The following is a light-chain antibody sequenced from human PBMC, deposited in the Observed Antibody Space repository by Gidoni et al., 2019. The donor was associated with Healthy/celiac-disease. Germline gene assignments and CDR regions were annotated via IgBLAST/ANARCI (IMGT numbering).Light chain of an antibody. CDR3: QQSYSTLTWT. CDR2: AAS. CDR1: QSTSSY. V-gene: IGKV1-39*01. Sequence: DIQMTQSPSSLSSSVGDRVTITCRASQSTSSYLNWYQQKPGKAPKLLIYAASSLQSGVPSRFSGSGSGTDFTLTISSLQPEDFVTYYCQQSYSTLTWTFXQXTKVEIK. J-gene: IGKJ1*01.